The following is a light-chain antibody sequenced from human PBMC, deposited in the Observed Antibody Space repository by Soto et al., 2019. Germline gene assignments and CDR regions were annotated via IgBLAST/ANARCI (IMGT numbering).Light chain of an antibody. CDR3: QQYTGPPTT. J-gene: IGKJ5*01. CDR1: QSVSSSY. V-gene: IGKV3-20*01. Sequence: EIVLTQSPDTLSLSPGERATLSCRASQSVSSSYLVWYQQRPGQAPRLLIYGASTRAAGIPDRFSGSGSGTDFNPTTTRLEHEDYAVYFCQQYTGPPTTFGKGTRL. CDR2: GAS.